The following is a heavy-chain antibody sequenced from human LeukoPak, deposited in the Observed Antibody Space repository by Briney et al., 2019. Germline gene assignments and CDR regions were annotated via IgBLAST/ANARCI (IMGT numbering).Heavy chain of an antibody. Sequence: PSETLSLTCTVSGGSISSYYWSWIRQPAGKGLEWIGRIYTSGSTNYNPSLKSRVTISVDTSKNQFSLKLSSVTAADTAVYYCARVKRIFGVVNYFDFWGQGTLVTVSS. J-gene: IGHJ4*02. CDR1: GGSISSYY. D-gene: IGHD3-3*01. CDR2: IYTSGST. CDR3: ARVKRIFGVVNYFDF. V-gene: IGHV4-4*07.